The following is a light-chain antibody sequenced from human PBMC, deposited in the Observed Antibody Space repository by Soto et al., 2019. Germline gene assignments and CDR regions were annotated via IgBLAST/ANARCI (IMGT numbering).Light chain of an antibody. CDR3: SSYAGNNIYYV. CDR2: EVS. CDR1: SNDVGGYNF. V-gene: IGLV2-8*01. J-gene: IGLJ1*01. Sequence: QSVPTQPPSASGSPGQSVTISCTGTSNDVGGYNFVSWYQQHPGKAPKLMIFEVSKRPSGVPDRFSGSMSGSTAALTVSGLQAEDEADYYCSSYAGNNIYYVFGTGTKVTVL.